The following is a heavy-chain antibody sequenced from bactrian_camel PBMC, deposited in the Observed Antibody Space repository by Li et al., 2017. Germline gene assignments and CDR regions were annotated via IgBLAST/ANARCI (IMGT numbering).Heavy chain of an antibody. Sequence: HVQLVESGGGSVDAGGSLRLSCAASGYSSIVNCMGWYRQGIGEEREGVAAIFTSDDSTYYTDSVKGRFTISLNDAKNTLYLQMNRLKPEDTAMYYCAAEGADPMSRVYGALFCRFGYYGQGTQV. CDR1: GYSSIVNC. CDR3: AAEGADPMSRVYGALFCRFGY. CDR2: IFTSDDST. J-gene: IGHJ6*01. V-gene: IGHV3S54*01. D-gene: IGHD6*01.